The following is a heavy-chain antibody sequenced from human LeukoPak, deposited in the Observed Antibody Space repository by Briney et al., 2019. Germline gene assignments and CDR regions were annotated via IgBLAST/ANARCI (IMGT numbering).Heavy chain of an antibody. CDR3: ARGGYYYDSSGYRH. D-gene: IGHD3-22*01. CDR2: INHSGST. Sequence: SETLSLTCAVYGGSFSGYYWSWIRQPPGKGLEWIGEINHSGSTNYNPSLKSRVTISVDTSKNQFSLKLSPVTAADTAVYYCARGGYYYDSSGYRHWGQGTLVTVSS. J-gene: IGHJ4*02. CDR1: GGSFSGYY. V-gene: IGHV4-34*01.